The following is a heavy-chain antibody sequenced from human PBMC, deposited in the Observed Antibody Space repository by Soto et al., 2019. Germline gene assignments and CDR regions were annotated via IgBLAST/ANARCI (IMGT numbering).Heavy chain of an antibody. CDR3: AHSKAPYLCDY. V-gene: IGHV2-5*02. CDR1: GFSLRTSGVN. Sequence: QITLKESGPTLVKPTQTLTLTCSFSGFSLRTSGVNVGWIRQPPGKALEWLALIYWDHDKRYSPSLKSRLTITKDTSKNRVVLTMTSVDPVDTATDYCAHSKAPYLCDYWGEGSLFTVSS. CDR2: IYWDHDK. J-gene: IGHJ4*02.